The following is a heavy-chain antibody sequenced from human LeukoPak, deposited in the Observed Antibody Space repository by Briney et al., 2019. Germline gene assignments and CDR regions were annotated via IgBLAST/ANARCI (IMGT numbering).Heavy chain of an antibody. J-gene: IGHJ4*02. CDR2: IYYSGST. D-gene: IGHD4-17*01. CDR3: ARSFGDYSYFDY. V-gene: IGHV4-31*03. Sequence: ASQTLSLTCTVSGGSISSGGYYWSWIRQHPGKGLEWIGYIYYSGSTYYNPSLKSRATISVDTSKNQFSLKLSSVTAAGTAVYYCARSFGDYSYFDYWGQGTLVTVSS. CDR1: GGSISSGGYY.